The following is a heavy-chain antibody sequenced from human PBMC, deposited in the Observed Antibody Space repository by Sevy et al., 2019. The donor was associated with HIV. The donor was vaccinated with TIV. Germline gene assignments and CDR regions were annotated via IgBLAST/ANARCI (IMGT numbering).Heavy chain of an antibody. J-gene: IGHJ6*02. V-gene: IGHV3-53*01. Sequence: GGSLRLSCAVSGFIVSSDYMIWVRQAPGKGLEWVSIIYSGGNTYYVDSGKGRFTISRDSPNNTRYLRMNSLRAEDTAVEYCVSDLEVDYYGMDVWGQGTTVTVSS. CDR2: IYSGGNT. D-gene: IGHD2-21*01. CDR3: VSDLEVDYYGMDV. CDR1: GFIVSSDY.